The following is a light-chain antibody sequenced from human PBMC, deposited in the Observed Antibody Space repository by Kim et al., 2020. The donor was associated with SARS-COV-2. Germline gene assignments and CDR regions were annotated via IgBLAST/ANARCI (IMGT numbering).Light chain of an antibody. CDR1: SGNIGSNY. V-gene: IGLV6-57*03. J-gene: IGLJ3*02. CDR3: QSYDADNPWV. Sequence: KTVITSCTRSSGNIGSNYVQWYQQRPGSAPTTVIYRDDERPSGVPARFSGSIDSSSNSASLTISGLKTEDEADYYCQSYDADNPWVLGGGTQLTVL. CDR2: RDD.